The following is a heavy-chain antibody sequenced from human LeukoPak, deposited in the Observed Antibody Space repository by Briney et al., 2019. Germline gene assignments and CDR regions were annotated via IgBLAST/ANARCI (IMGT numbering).Heavy chain of an antibody. CDR3: AAGAWFAAFDI. J-gene: IGHJ3*02. Sequence: GGSLRLSCAASGFTFSSYAMHWVRQAPGKGLEWVAVIWHDGSNKYYADSVKGRFTISRDNSKNTLYLQMNSLRAEDTAVYFCAAGAWFAAFDIWGQGTMVTVSS. V-gene: IGHV3-33*08. CDR1: GFTFSSYA. CDR2: IWHDGSNK. D-gene: IGHD1-26*01.